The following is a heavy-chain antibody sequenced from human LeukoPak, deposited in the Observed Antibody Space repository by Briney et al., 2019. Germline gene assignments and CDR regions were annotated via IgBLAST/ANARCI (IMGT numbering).Heavy chain of an antibody. CDR2: ISGSGGST. CDR3: AEIALYTYYYYGMDV. D-gene: IGHD4-4*01. Sequence: ESGGSLRLSCAASGFTFSSYAMSWVRQAPVKGLEWVSAISGSGGSTYYADSVKGRFTISRDNSKNTLYLQMNSLRAEDTAVYYCAEIALYTYYYYGMDVWGQGTTATVSS. CDR1: GFTFSSYA. J-gene: IGHJ6*02. V-gene: IGHV3-23*01.